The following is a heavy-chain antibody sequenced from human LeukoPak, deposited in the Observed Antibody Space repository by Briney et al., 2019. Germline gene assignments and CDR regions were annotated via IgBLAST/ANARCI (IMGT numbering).Heavy chain of an antibody. CDR1: GGYFSNSH. Sequence: SETLSLTCAVYGGYFSNSHWSWIRQPPGKGLEWIGEINHSGGTNYNPSLKSRVTISEDTSKNQFSLKVNSVTAADTAVYYCATGGREIPGARRFKPGNWFDPWGQGSLVTVSS. J-gene: IGHJ5*02. D-gene: IGHD2-2*01. V-gene: IGHV4-34*01. CDR2: INHSGGT. CDR3: ATGGREIPGARRFKPGNWFDP.